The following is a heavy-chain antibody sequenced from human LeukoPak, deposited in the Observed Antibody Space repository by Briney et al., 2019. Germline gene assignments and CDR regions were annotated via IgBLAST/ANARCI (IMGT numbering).Heavy chain of an antibody. J-gene: IGHJ3*02. CDR1: GGSFSGYY. CDR2: INHSGST. D-gene: IGHD1-26*01. CDR3: ALVGATQGDAFDI. Sequence: PSETLSLTCAVYGGSFSGYYWSWIRQPPGKGLEWSGEINHSGSTNYNPSLKSRVTISVDTSKNQFSLKLSSVTAADTAVYYCALVGATQGDAFDIWGQGTMVTVSS. V-gene: IGHV4-34*01.